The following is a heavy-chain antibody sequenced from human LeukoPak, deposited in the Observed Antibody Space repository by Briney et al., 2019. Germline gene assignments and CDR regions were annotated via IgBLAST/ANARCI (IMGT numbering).Heavy chain of an antibody. CDR3: AKDIVVVPAVYYYYYGMDV. V-gene: IGHV3-30*18. CDR1: GFTFSSYG. Sequence: PGRSLRLSCAASGFTFSSYGMHWVRQAPGKGLEWVAVISYDGSNKYYADSVKGRFTISRDNSKNTLYLQMNSLRAEDTAVYYCAKDIVVVPAVYYYYYGMDVWGQGTTVTVSS. CDR2: ISYDGSNK. J-gene: IGHJ6*02. D-gene: IGHD2-2*01.